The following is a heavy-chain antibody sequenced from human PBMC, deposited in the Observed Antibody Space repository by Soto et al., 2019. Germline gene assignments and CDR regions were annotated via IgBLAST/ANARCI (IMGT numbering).Heavy chain of an antibody. Sequence: QVQLVESGGGLVKPGGSLRLSCAASGFTFSDYYMSWIRQAQGKGLEWVSDISSSGSNINYADSVKGRCTISRDNAKNAMYLQMNSMRAGDLAVDFCARDDSYFGSRVGYWGQGTLVTVSS. CDR2: ISSSGSNI. D-gene: IGHD1-26*01. J-gene: IGHJ4*02. CDR3: ARDDSYFGSRVGY. V-gene: IGHV3-11*01. CDR1: GFTFSDYY.